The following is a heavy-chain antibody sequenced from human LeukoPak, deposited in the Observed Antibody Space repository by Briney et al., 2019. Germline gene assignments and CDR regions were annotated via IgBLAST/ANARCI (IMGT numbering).Heavy chain of an antibody. J-gene: IGHJ4*02. Sequence: GGSLRLSCAASGFNLTDYWMSWVRQAPGKGLEWVGRIRSKANSYATAYAASVKGRFTISRDDSKNTAYLQMNSLKTEDTAVYYCTMRAPYGSGTELDYWGQGTLVTVSS. D-gene: IGHD3-10*01. CDR1: GFNLTDYW. CDR3: TMRAPYGSGTELDY. V-gene: IGHV3-73*01. CDR2: IRSKANSYAT.